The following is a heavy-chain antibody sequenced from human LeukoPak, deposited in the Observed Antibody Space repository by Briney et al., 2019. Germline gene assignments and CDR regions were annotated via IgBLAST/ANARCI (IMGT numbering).Heavy chain of an antibody. CDR3: AHEKGYSGYDITT. Sequence: ASVKVSCKASGYTFTGCYMHWVRQAPGQGLEWMGWINPNSGGTNYAQKFQGRVTMTRDTSISTAYMELSRLRSDDTAVYYCAHEKGYSGYDITTWGQGTLVTVSS. J-gene: IGHJ4*02. CDR1: GYTFTGCY. D-gene: IGHD5-12*01. V-gene: IGHV1-2*02. CDR2: INPNSGGT.